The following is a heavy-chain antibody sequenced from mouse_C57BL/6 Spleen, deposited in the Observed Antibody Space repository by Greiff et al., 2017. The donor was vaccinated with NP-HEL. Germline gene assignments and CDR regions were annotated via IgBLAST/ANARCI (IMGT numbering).Heavy chain of an antibody. Sequence: QVQLKQSGAELVKPGASVKISCKASGYAFSSYWMNWVKQRPGKGLEWIGQIYPGDGDTNYNGKFKGKATLTADKSSSTAYMQLSSLTSEDSAVYFCARGTLYWYFDVWGTGTTVTVSS. CDR1: GYAFSSYW. J-gene: IGHJ1*03. CDR2: IYPGDGDT. CDR3: ARGTLYWYFDV. V-gene: IGHV1-80*01. D-gene: IGHD3-3*01.